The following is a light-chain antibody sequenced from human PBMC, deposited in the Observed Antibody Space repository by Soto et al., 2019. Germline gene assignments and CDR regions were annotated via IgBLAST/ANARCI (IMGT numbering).Light chain of an antibody. J-gene: IGLJ7*01. Sequence: QSALTQPASVSGSPGQSITISCTGTSSDVGSHNPGSWYQQHPGQAPKLMIDEVSKRPLGVSVRFSASKSGNTASLTISGLQAEDEADYYCWSYGGGRAVFGGGTQLTVL. CDR1: SSDVGSHNP. V-gene: IGLV2-23*02. CDR2: EVS. CDR3: WSYGGGRAV.